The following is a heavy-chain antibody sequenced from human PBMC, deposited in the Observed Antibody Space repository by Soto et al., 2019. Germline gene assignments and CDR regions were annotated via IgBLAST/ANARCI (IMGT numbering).Heavy chain of an antibody. Sequence: XECLRLSCEASGFDFSYYEMNWVGQAPGKGLEWVSYMSRSGTTIHYADSVKGRLTISRDNAKNSLYLQIHSLRAEDTGVYYCARGSKGGNFYDMDVCGQRTTVTVSS. J-gene: IGHJ6*02. CDR3: ARGSKGGNFYDMDV. D-gene: IGHD3-10*01. V-gene: IGHV3-48*03. CDR1: GFDFSYYE. CDR2: MSRSGTTI.